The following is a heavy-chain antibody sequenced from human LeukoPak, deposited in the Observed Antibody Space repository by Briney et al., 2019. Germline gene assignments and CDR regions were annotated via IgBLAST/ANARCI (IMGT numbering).Heavy chain of an antibody. CDR1: GFTFSTYW. CDR2: INTDGSST. Sequence: PGGSLRLSCAASGFTFSTYWMHWVRQAPGKGLVWVSRINTDGSSTSYADSVKGRFTISRDNSKNTVSLQRNSLRGDDTAVYYCAKDDAWGRYKDWGQGTLVTVSS. D-gene: IGHD3-16*01. J-gene: IGHJ1*01. V-gene: IGHV3-74*01. CDR3: AKDDAWGRYKD.